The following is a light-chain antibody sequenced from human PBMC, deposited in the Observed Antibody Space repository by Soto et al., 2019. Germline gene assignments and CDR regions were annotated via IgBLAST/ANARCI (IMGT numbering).Light chain of an antibody. Sequence: QSALTQPASVSGSPGQSITISCTGTSRDVGSYNLVSWYQQHPGKAPKLIIYKAVERPSGISNRFPRFKSGNTASLTISGLQADDNAYYYCCSYTGSSSPLVLGGGTKVTVL. CDR1: SRDVGSYNL. V-gene: IGLV2-23*01. CDR3: CSYTGSSSPLV. J-gene: IGLJ2*01. CDR2: KAV.